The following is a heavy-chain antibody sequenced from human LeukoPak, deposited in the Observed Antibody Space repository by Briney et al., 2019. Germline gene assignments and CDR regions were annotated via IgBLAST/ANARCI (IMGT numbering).Heavy chain of an antibody. CDR2: ISYDGSNK. D-gene: IGHD3-10*01. CDR1: GFTFSSYA. J-gene: IGHJ4*02. CDR3: AKDLVRGGVIGLWPY. V-gene: IGHV3-30-3*01. Sequence: QPGGSLRLSCAASGFTFSSYAMHSVRQAPGKGLEWVAVISYDGSNKYYADSVKGRFTISRDNSKNTLYLQMNSLRAEDTAVYYCAKDLVRGGVIGLWPYWGQGTLVTVSS.